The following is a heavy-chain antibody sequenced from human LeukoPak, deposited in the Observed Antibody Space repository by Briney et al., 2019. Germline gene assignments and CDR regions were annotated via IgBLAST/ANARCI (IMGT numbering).Heavy chain of an antibody. J-gene: IGHJ6*03. CDR3: ATGVFCATTTCPGYQHFYYFMDV. Sequence: ASVTVSCTVSVFTLADLSMHWVRQGPGKGLEWVGGFDRKNGDTIYEQRFRGRVTLTEDTSTGTAYTDLSSLSADDTAVYYCATGVFCATTTCPGYQHFYYFMDVWGKGTTVTVSS. CDR1: VFTLADLS. V-gene: IGHV1-24*01. D-gene: IGHD2-2*01. CDR2: FDRKNGDT.